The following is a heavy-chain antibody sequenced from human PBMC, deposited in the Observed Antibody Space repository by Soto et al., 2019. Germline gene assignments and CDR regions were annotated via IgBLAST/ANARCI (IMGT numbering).Heavy chain of an antibody. CDR2: ISAYNGNT. D-gene: IGHD3-3*01. J-gene: IGHJ6*02. CDR1: GYTFTSYG. Sequence: ASVKVSCKASGYTFTSYGISWVRQAPGQGLEWMGWISAYNGNTNYAQKLQGRVTMTTDTSTSTAYMELRSLRSDDTAVYYCARDGAIFGVVIIHYYYGMDVWGQGTTVTVSS. CDR3: ARDGAIFGVVIIHYYYGMDV. V-gene: IGHV1-18*01.